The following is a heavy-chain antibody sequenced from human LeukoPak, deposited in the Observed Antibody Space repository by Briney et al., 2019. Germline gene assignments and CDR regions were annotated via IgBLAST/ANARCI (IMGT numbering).Heavy chain of an antibody. Sequence: ASVKVSCKASGYTFTNYEINWVRQATGQGLEWMGWMNPNSGNTGYALKFQGSVTMTRNTSISTAYMELSSLRSEDTAVYYCARVKISAAEGNRIDYWGQGTLVTVSS. CDR1: GYTFTNYE. V-gene: IGHV1-8*01. CDR2: MNPNSGNT. CDR3: ARVKISAAEGNRIDY. D-gene: IGHD6-13*01. J-gene: IGHJ4*02.